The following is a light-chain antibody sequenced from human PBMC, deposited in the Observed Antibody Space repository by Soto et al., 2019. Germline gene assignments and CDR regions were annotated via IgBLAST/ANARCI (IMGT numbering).Light chain of an antibody. CDR1: QSIDNY. CDR2: SAS. CDR3: KHSYNRVST. V-gene: IGKV1-39*01. J-gene: IGKJ1*01. Sequence: TKMTQNPSSLSASVVDRVTFACRAGQSIDNYLNWDQQKPGKAPKLLIYSASSLQRGGPSAFSASGSGTDFTLTNSSPQPGDFATDECKHSYNRVSTFGQGTKVDIK.